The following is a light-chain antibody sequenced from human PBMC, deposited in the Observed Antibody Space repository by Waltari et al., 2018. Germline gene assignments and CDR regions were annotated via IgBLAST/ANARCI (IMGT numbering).Light chain of an antibody. CDR3: SSYTRVSASVV. J-gene: IGLJ3*02. CDR2: DVS. CDR1: SSDIGTYNY. Sequence: QSALTQPASVSGSPGQSITISCTGTSSDIGTYNYASWYQQPPGRAPTPIIYDVSKRPSGVSIRFSGSKSDNTASLTISGLQAEDEADYYCSSYTRVSASVVFGGGTKLTVL. V-gene: IGLV2-14*03.